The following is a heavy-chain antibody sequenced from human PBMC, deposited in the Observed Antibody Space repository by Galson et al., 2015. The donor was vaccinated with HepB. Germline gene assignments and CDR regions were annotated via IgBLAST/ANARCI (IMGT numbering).Heavy chain of an antibody. J-gene: IGHJ4*02. CDR3: ARDGEWELLRSSFDY. Sequence: SLRLSCAASGLTFSSYAMHWVRQAPGKGLEWMAVISYDGSNIYYADSVKGRFTISRYNSKNTLYLQMNSLRAEDTAVYYCARDGEWELLRSSFDYWGQGTLVTVSS. D-gene: IGHD1-26*01. V-gene: IGHV3-30*04. CDR2: ISYDGSNI. CDR1: GLTFSSYA.